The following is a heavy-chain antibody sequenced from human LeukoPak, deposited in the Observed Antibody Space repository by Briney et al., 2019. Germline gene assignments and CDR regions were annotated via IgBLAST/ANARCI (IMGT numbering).Heavy chain of an antibody. CDR2: INHSGST. Sequence: SETLSLTCAVYGGSFSGYYWSWIRQPPGKGLEWIGEINHSGSTNYNPSLKSRVTISVDTSKNQFSLKLSSVTAADTAVYYCARGQGGGNHYFDYWGQGTLVTVSS. CDR3: ARGQGGGNHYFDY. J-gene: IGHJ4*02. CDR1: GGSFSGYY. D-gene: IGHD1-14*01. V-gene: IGHV4-34*01.